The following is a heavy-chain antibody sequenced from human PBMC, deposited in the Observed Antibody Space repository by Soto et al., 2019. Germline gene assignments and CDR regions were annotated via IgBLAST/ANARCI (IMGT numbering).Heavy chain of an antibody. CDR2: ISVSGGST. CDR3: AKDSPPRGRYDR. CDR1: GFTFSSYA. J-gene: IGHJ5*02. Sequence: GSLRLSCAASGFTFSSYAMSWVRQAPGKGLEWVSAISVSGGSTYYADSVKGRFTISRDNSKNTLYLQMNSLRAEDTAVYYCAKDSPPRGRYDRWGQGTLVTVSS. D-gene: IGHD1-26*01. V-gene: IGHV3-23*01.